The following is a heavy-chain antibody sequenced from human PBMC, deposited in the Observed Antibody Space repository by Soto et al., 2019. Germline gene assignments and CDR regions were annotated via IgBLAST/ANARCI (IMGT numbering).Heavy chain of an antibody. J-gene: IGHJ4*02. CDR2: ISGSGGRT. Sequence: PGGSLRLSCAASGFTFSSYAMSWVCQAPGQGLEWVSAISGSGGRTYYADSVQGRFTISRDNSKNTLYLQMHSLRAEDTAVYYCAKAIYYYDSSGYYWAPYYWGQGTLVTVSS. V-gene: IGHV3-23*01. D-gene: IGHD3-22*01. CDR3: AKAIYYYDSSGYYWAPYY. CDR1: GFTFSSYA.